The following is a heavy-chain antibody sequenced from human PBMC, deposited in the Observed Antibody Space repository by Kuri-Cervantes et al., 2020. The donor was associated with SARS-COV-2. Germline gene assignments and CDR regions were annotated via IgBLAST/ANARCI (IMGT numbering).Heavy chain of an antibody. CDR2: INPNSGGT. CDR3: ARGDGYNHGSLDY. CDR1: GYTFTGYY. V-gene: IGHV1-2*02. D-gene: IGHD5-24*01. J-gene: IGHJ4*02. Sequence: ASVKVSCKASGYTFTGYYMHWVRQAPGQGLEWMGWINPNSGGTNYAQKFQGRDTMTRDTSISTACMELSRLRSDDTAVYYCARGDGYNHGSLDYWGQGTLVTVSS.